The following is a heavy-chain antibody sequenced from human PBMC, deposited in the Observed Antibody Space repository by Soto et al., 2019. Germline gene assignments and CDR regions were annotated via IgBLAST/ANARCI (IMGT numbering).Heavy chain of an antibody. J-gene: IGHJ3*02. CDR2: ISSSSSTI. CDR1: GLTFSSYS. CDR3: ARDSFGVPAASNAFDI. Sequence: GSLRLSCAASGLTFSSYSMNWVRQAPGKGLEWVSYISSSSSTIYYADSVKGRFTISRDNAKNSLYLQMNSLRAEDTAVYYCARDSFGVPAASNAFDIWGQGTMVTVSS. D-gene: IGHD2-2*01. V-gene: IGHV3-48*01.